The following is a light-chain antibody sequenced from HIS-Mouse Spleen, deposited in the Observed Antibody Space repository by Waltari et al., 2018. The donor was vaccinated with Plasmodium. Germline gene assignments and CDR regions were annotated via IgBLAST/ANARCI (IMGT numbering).Light chain of an antibody. V-gene: IGKV3-15*01. J-gene: IGKJ3*01. CDR2: GAS. CDR1: QSVSSN. CDR3: QQYNNWSFT. Sequence: EIVMTQSPATLSVSPGERATLSCRASQSVSSNLAWDQQKPGQAPGLPIDGASTRATGIPARFSGSGSGTEFTLTISSLQSEDFAVYYCQQYNNWSFTFGPGTKVDIK.